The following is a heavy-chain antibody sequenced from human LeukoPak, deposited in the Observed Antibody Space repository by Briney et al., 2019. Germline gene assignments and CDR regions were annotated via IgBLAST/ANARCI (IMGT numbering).Heavy chain of an antibody. V-gene: IGHV3-64*01. J-gene: IGHJ6*03. CDR2: ISSNGGST. CDR3: ARGPATDYYYYYMDV. CDR1: GFTFGSYA. Sequence: GGSLRLSCAASGFTFGSYAMHWVRQAPGKGLEYVSAISSNGGSTYYANSVKGRFTISRDNSKNTLYLQMGSLRAEDMAVYYCARGPATDYYYYYMDVWGKGTTVTVSS.